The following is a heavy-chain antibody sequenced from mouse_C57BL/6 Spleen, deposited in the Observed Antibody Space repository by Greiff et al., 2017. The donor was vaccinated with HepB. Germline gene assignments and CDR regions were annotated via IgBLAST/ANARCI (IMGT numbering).Heavy chain of an antibody. CDR1: GYSITSGYY. D-gene: IGHD1-1*01. J-gene: IGHJ4*01. V-gene: IGHV3-6*01. Sequence: EVKLQESGPGLVKPSQSLSLTCSVTGYSITSGYYWNWIRQFPGNKLEWMGYISYDGSNNYNPSLKNRISITRDTSKNQFFLKLNSVTTEDTATYYCARVGDTTVVEDYAMDYWGQGTSVTVSS. CDR3: ARVGDTTVVEDYAMDY. CDR2: ISYDGSN.